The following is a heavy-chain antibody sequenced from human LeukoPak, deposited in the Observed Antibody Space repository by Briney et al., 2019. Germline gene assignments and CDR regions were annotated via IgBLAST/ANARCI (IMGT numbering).Heavy chain of an antibody. V-gene: IGHV4-34*01. J-gene: IGHJ4*02. CDR2: ISLAGRT. CDR1: GGSFSGYY. Sequence: PSETLSLTCAVYGGSFSGYYWSWIRQPPGGGLEWIGEISLAGRTRYNPSLKSRVNISIDESKNHLYLNLASVTAADTAVYYCSRESGPFCPFGHWGQGTLVAVTS. CDR3: SRESGPFCPFGH. D-gene: IGHD1-26*01.